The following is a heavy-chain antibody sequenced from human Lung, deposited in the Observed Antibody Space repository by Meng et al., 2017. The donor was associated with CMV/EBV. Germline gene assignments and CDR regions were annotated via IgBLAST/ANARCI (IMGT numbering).Heavy chain of an antibody. CDR2: IGATAGGT. V-gene: IGHV3-23*01. J-gene: IGHJ4*02. CDR1: GLTFSSYG. D-gene: IGHD1-26*01. Sequence: ESXKISXAASGLTFSSYGMSWVRQAPGKGLEWVSSIGATAGGTYYADSVKGRFTISRDNAKNTLYLQMNSLRAEDTAVYYCAKYSAVGERLYYFDYWGQGXLVTVSS. CDR3: AKYSAVGERLYYFDY.